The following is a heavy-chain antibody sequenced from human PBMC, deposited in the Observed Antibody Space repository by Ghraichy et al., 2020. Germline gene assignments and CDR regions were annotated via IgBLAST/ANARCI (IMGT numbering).Heavy chain of an antibody. Sequence: GGSLRLSCAASGFLFSDYGMHWVRQAPGKGLQWVAVIWYDGSNKYYADSVNGRFIISRDNSKNTLYLQMDSLRAEDTAVYYCARDLGWSYHIDYWGQGTLVTVSS. CDR3: ARDLGWSYHIDY. D-gene: IGHD1-14*01. V-gene: IGHV3-33*01. J-gene: IGHJ4*02. CDR1: GFLFSDYG. CDR2: IWYDGSNK.